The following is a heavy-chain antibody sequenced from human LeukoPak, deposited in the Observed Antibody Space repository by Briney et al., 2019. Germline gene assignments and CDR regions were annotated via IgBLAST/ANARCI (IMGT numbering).Heavy chain of an antibody. CDR1: GFTLSGYG. CDR2: ISSSTGTT. CDR3: ASGKDSSGYYYGY. D-gene: IGHD3-22*01. J-gene: IGHJ4*02. Sequence: GGSLRLSCAASGFTLSGYGMNWVRQAPGKGLEWVSYISSSTGTTYYADSVKGRFTISRDNAKNSLYLQMNSLRAEDTAVYYCASGKDSSGYYYGYWGQGTLVTVPS. V-gene: IGHV3-48*01.